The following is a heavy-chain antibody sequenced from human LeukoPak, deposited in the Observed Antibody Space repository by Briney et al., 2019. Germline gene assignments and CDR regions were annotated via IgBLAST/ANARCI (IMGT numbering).Heavy chain of an antibody. Sequence: CAXSGXTFSDYYMSWIRQVPGKGLEWVSYISDSGSTIYYADSVKGRFTISRDNAKNSLYLQMNSLRAEDTAVYYCAREGGDWGEGYFDYWGQGTLVTVSS. CDR1: GXTFSDYY. CDR2: ISDSGSTI. J-gene: IGHJ4*02. V-gene: IGHV3-11*01. CDR3: AREGGDWGEGYFDY. D-gene: IGHD3-16*01.